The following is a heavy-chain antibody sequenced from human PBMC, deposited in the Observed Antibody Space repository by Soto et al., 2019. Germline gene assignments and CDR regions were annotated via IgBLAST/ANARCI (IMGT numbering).Heavy chain of an antibody. J-gene: IGHJ6*02. CDR3: ARDGGWELLLDYYYYGMDV. D-gene: IGHD1-26*01. CDR2: ISYDGSNK. Sequence: QVQLVESGGGVVQPGRSLRLSCAASGFTFSSYAMHWVRQAPGKGLEWVAVISYDGSNKYYADSVKGRFTISRDNSKNTLYLQMNSLRAEDTDVYYCARDGGWELLLDYYYYGMDVWGQGTTVTVSS. CDR1: GFTFSSYA. V-gene: IGHV3-30-3*01.